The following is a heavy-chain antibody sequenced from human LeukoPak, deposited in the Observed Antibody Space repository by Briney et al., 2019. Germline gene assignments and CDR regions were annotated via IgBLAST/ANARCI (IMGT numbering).Heavy chain of an antibody. CDR2: IIPILGIA. CDR3: ARVSLYYDSSGYYAFDI. CDR1: VGTFSSYA. D-gene: IGHD3-22*01. Sequence: GASVKVSCMASVGTFSSYAISWVRQAPGQGLESMGRIIPILGIANYAQKFQGRVTVTADKSTSTAYMELSSLRSEDTAVYYCARVSLYYDSSGYYAFDIWGQGKMVTVSS. J-gene: IGHJ3*02. V-gene: IGHV1-69*04.